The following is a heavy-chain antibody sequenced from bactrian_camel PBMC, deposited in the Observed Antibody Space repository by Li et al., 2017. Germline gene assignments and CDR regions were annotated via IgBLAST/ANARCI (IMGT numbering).Heavy chain of an antibody. J-gene: IGHJ4*01. V-gene: IGHV3S53*01. CDR3: AADLVSLQQDPLEDRLYHY. Sequence: HVQLVESGGGSVQAGGSLRLSCTGPGYSDSRYCMGWFRQAPGKEREGVATIQRDGTTTYADSVKGRFTLSIDNGWNTLVLNMKNLQPEDTAMYYCAADLVSLQQDPLEDRLYHYWGHGTQVTVS. CDR1: GYSDSRYC. CDR2: IQRDGTT. D-gene: IGHD1*01.